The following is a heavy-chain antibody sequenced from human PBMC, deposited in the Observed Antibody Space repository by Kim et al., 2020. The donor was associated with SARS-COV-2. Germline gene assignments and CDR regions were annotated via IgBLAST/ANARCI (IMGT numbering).Heavy chain of an antibody. V-gene: IGHV1-18*01. D-gene: IGHD5-12*01. J-gene: IGHJ3*02. CDR2: ISAYNGNT. CDR3: ARRVATVLTPSDAFDI. Sequence: ASVKVSCKASGYTFTSYGISWVRQAPGQGLEWMGWISAYNGNTNYAQKLQGRVTMTTDTSTSTAYMELRSLRSDDTAVYYCARRVATVLTPSDAFDIWGQGTMVTVSS. CDR1: GYTFTSYG.